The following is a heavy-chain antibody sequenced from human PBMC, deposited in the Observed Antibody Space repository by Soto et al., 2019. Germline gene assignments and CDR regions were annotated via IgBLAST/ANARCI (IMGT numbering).Heavy chain of an antibody. J-gene: IGHJ4*02. CDR3: ARGVVVVAATYFDY. V-gene: IGHV4-31*03. Sequence: SETLSLTCTVSVGSISSGGYYWSWIRQHPGKGLEWIGYIYYSGSTYYNPSLKSRVTISVDTSKNQFSLKLSSVTAADTAVYYCARGVVVVAATYFDYWGQGTLVTVSS. CDR2: IYYSGST. CDR1: VGSISSGGYY. D-gene: IGHD2-15*01.